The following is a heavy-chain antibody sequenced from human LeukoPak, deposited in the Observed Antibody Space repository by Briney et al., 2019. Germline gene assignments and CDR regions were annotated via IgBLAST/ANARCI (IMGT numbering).Heavy chain of an antibody. V-gene: IGHV1-69*05. Sequence: ASVKVSCKASEGTFSSYAISWVRQAPGQGLEWMGGIIPIFGTANYAQKFQGRVTITTDESTSTAYMELSSLRSEDTAVYYCARGGLRSRAFDIWGQGTMVTVSS. CDR2: IIPIFGTA. CDR1: EGTFSSYA. J-gene: IGHJ3*02. CDR3: ARGGLRSRAFDI.